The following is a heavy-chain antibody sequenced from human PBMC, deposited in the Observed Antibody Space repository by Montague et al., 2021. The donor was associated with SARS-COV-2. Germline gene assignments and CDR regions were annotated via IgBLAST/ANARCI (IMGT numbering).Heavy chain of an antibody. D-gene: IGHD5-12*01. Sequence: SETRSLTCTVSGGSISSSNYYWGWIRQPPGKGLEWIGSIYYSGTTYYNPSLQSRVTISVDTSKNQFSLKLTSVTAADTAVYYCARAHSGSWAHLDNWGQGSLVTVSS. CDR1: GGSISSSNYY. CDR2: IYYSGTT. V-gene: IGHV4-39*07. CDR3: ARAHSGSWAHLDN. J-gene: IGHJ4*02.